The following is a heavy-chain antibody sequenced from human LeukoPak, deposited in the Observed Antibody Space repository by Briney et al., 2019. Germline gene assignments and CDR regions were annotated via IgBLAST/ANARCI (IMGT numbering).Heavy chain of an antibody. D-gene: IGHD1-1*01. CDR3: TNWNAATFDY. J-gene: IGHJ4*02. CDR2: ILSKTNGGTT. Sequence: GGSLRLSCAASGLTFSDAWMNWVRQAPGKGLEWVGRILSKTNGGTTDYAAPVKGRFSISRDDSKNTLYLQMNSLMTEDTAVYYCTNWNAATFDYWGQGTLVTVSS. CDR1: GLTFSDAW. V-gene: IGHV3-15*01.